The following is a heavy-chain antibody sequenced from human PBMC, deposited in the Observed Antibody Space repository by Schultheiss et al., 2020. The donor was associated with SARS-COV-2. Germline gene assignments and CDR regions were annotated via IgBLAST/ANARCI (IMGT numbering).Heavy chain of an antibody. V-gene: IGHV4-34*01. CDR2: INHSGST. CDR3: ASETTTADY. Sequence: SETLSLTCAVYGGSFSGYYWSWIRQTPGKGLEWIGEINHSGSTNYNPSLKSRVTISVDTSKNQFSLKLSSVTAADTAVYYCASETTTADYWGQGTLVTVSS. J-gene: IGHJ4*02. CDR1: GGSFSGYY. D-gene: IGHD1-7*01.